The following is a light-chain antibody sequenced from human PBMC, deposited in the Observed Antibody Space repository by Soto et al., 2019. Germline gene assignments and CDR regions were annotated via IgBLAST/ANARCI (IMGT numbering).Light chain of an antibody. J-gene: IGKJ4*01. CDR1: QSVSRW. CDR3: QQYSSYSLPT. Sequence: DIQMTQTPSILSASVGDSVTITCRASQSVSRWLAWYQQKPGKAPKLLIYDASSLNSGVPSRFSGSQSGTEFPLTITSPLPDDFATYFCQQYSSYSLPTFGGGTKVDIK. CDR2: DAS. V-gene: IGKV1-5*01.